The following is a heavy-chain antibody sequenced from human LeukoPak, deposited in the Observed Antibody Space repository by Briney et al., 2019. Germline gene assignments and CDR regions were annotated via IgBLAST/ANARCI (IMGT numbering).Heavy chain of an antibody. D-gene: IGHD3-22*01. CDR1: GGSISSYY. CDR3: ASLCENSGYYCY. J-gene: IGHJ4*02. Sequence: PSETLSLTCTVSGGSISSYYWSWIRQPPGKGLEWIGYIYYTGTTNYNPSLKSRVTISVDTSKNQFSLKLSSVTAADTAVYYCASLCENSGYYCYWGQGTLVTVSS. V-gene: IGHV4-59*01. CDR2: IYYTGTT.